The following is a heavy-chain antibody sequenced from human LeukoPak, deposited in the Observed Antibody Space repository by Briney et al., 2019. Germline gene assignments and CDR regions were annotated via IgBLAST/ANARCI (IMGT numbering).Heavy chain of an antibody. J-gene: IGHJ4*02. CDR1: GYIFNGYY. D-gene: IGHD3-3*01. CDR2: INPSSGGT. CDR3: ARAATGVVNFDL. Sequence: AASVKVSCKASGYIFNGYYIHWVRQAPGQGLEWMGWINPSSGGTNYAQNFQGRVTMTSDTSISTAYMELSSLRSDDTAVSYCARAATGVVNFDLWGQGTLVTVSS. V-gene: IGHV1-2*02.